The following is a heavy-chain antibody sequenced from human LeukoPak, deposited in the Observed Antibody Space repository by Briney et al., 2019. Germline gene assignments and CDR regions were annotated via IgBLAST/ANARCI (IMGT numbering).Heavy chain of an antibody. J-gene: IGHJ4*02. CDR1: GVSMSTYY. CDR3: ARLGVAGLLR. V-gene: IGHV4-34*01. CDR2: INHSGST. Sequence: SETLSLTCTVSGVSMSTYYWSWIRQPPGKGLEWIGEINHSGSTNYNPSLKSRVTISVDTSKNQFSLKLSSVTAADTAVYYCARLGVAGLLRWGQGTLVTVSS. D-gene: IGHD6-19*01.